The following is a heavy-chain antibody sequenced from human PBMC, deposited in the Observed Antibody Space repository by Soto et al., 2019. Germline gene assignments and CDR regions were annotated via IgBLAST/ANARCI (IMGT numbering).Heavy chain of an antibody. CDR3: ARGVGSGSYYNQYNLFDP. J-gene: IGHJ5*02. V-gene: IGHV1-18*01. CDR1: GYTFTNYG. CDR2: INVYNGNT. Sequence: QVQLVQSGGEVKKPGASVKVSCKASGYTFTNYGISWVRQAPGQGLEWMGWINVYNGNTKYAQKVQGRVTMTTDTSTSTAYMELRSLRSDDTAVYYCARGVGSGSYYNQYNLFDPWGQGPLVTVSS. D-gene: IGHD3-10*01.